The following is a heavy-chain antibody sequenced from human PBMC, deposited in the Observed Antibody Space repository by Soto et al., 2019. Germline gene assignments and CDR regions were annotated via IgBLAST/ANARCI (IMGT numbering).Heavy chain of an antibody. CDR2: IIPIFGTA. CDR3: ARVAFGESWGYYFYS. J-gene: IGHJ4*02. CDR1: GDTFSSYA. D-gene: IGHD3-10*01. Sequence: GASVKVYCKASGDTFSSYAISWVRQAPGQGLEWMGGIIPIFGTANYAQKFQGRVTITGDTSTSTTYMELSSLRSEDTAVYYCARVAFGESWGYYFYSRAQRTSVTVSS. V-gene: IGHV1-69*06.